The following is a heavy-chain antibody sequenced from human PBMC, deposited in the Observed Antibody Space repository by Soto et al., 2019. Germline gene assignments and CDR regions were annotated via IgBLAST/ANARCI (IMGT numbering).Heavy chain of an antibody. CDR2: ISSSGSTI. CDR3: ARDWGQTTGLSFDD. V-gene: IGHV3-48*03. J-gene: IGHJ4*01. D-gene: IGHD3-16*01. Sequence: GKGLEWVSYISSSGSTIYYADSVKGRFTISRDNAKNSLHLQMNSLRAEDTAGYYCARDWGQTTGLSFDDWAHGILVTVSS.